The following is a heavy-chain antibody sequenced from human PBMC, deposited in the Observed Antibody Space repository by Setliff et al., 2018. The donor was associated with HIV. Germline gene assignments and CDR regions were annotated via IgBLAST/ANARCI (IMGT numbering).Heavy chain of an antibody. CDR3: ARDRKSLGYNFWSGFRPDAAFDI. CDR2: IYYSGST. V-gene: IGHV4-59*01. Sequence: SETLSLACTVSGGSISSYYWSWIRQPPGKGLEWIGYIYYSGSTNYNPSLKSRVTISVDTSKNQFSLKLSSVTAADTAVYYCARDRKSLGYNFWSGFRPDAAFDIWGQGTMVTVSS. CDR1: GGSISSYY. J-gene: IGHJ3*02. D-gene: IGHD3-3*01.